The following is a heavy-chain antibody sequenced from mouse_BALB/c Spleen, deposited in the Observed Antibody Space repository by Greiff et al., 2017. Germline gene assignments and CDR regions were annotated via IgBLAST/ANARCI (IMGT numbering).Heavy chain of an antibody. CDR1: GFTFSSYA. CDR3: ARGRDYGNPWFAY. J-gene: IGHJ3*01. V-gene: IGHV5-6-5*01. CDR2: ISSGGST. Sequence: EVHLVESGGGLVKPGGSLKLSCAASGFTFSSYAMSWVRQTPEKRLEWVASISSGGSTYYPDSVKGRFTISRDNARNILYLQMSSLRSEDTAMYYCARGRDYGNPWFAYWGQGTLVTVSA. D-gene: IGHD2-1*01.